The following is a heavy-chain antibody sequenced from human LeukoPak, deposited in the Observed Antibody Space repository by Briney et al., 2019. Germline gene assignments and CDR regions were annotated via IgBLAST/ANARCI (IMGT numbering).Heavy chain of an antibody. Sequence: GESLKISCKGSGYSFTSYWIGWVRQMPGKGLEWMGIIYPGDSDTRYSPSFQGQVTISADKPISTAYLQWSSLKASDTAMYYCARQGYSYGQGSDYWGQGTLVTVSS. CDR2: IYPGDSDT. CDR3: ARQGYSYGQGSDY. CDR1: GYSFTSYW. D-gene: IGHD5-18*01. V-gene: IGHV5-51*01. J-gene: IGHJ4*02.